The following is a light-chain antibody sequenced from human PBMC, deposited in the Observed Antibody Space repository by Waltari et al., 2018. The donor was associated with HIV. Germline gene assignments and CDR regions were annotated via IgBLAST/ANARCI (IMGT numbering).Light chain of an antibody. CDR2: DVS. Sequence: QSALTQPRSVSGSPGQSVTISCTGPRSAVGAYPYVPWYHPHPGQAPKLLIFDVSKRPSGVPDRFSGAKSGNTASLTISGLQAEDEAEYYCCSYGGSDTLYVFGTGTKVTVL. CDR3: CSYGGSDTLYV. V-gene: IGLV2-11*01. J-gene: IGLJ1*01. CDR1: RSAVGAYPY.